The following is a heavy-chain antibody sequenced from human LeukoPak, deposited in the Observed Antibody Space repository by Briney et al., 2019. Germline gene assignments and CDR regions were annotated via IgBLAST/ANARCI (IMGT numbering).Heavy chain of an antibody. J-gene: IGHJ3*02. CDR3: AIVPRDLGGPFGAFDI. CDR1: GYTFTSYY. D-gene: IGHD3-16*01. Sequence: APVKVSCKASGYTFTSYYMHWVRQAPGQGLEWMGIINPSGGSTSYAQKFQGRVAMTRDMSTSTVYMELSSLRSEDTAVYYCAIVPRDLGGPFGAFDIWGQGTMVTVSS. V-gene: IGHV1-46*01. CDR2: INPSGGST.